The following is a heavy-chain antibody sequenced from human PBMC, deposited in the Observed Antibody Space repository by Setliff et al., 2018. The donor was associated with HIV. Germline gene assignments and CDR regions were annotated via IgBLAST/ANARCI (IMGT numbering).Heavy chain of an antibody. V-gene: IGHV5-51*01. J-gene: IGHJ4*02. CDR2: IFPGDSKM. Sequence: GYSFTSYWIAWVRQKPGKGLEWMGIIFPGDSKMHYSPSFQGRVTLSADKSISTAYLQWSSLQTSDSGMYYCARGIAALTASFDYWGQGSLVTVSS. CDR3: ARGIAALTASFDY. D-gene: IGHD2-21*02. CDR1: GYSFTSYW.